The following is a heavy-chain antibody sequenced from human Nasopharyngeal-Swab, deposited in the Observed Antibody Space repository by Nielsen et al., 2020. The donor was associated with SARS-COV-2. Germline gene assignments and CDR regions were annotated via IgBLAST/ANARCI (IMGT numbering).Heavy chain of an antibody. CDR3: AKDIGSGYDFWIAYRTYYYYGMDV. J-gene: IGHJ6*02. CDR1: GFTFDDYA. CDR2: ISWNSGSI. D-gene: IGHD3-3*01. Sequence: SLKISCAASGFTFDDYAMHWVRQAPGKGLEWVSGISWNSGSIGYADSVKGRFSISRDNAKNSLYLQMNSLRAEDTALYYCAKDIGSGYDFWIAYRTYYYYGMDVWDQGTTVTVSS. V-gene: IGHV3-9*01.